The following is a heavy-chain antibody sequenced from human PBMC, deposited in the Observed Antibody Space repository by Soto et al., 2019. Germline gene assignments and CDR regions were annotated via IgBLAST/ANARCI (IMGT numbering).Heavy chain of an antibody. Sequence: GGSLRLSCAASGFTFSDYYMSWIRQAPGKGLEWVSYISSSGSTIYYADSVKGRFTISRDNAKNSLYLQMNSLRAEDTAVYYCARGAYRYSYGWSLLDYYYGMDVWGQGTTVTVS. CDR1: GFTFSDYY. CDR3: ARGAYRYSYGWSLLDYYYGMDV. V-gene: IGHV3-11*01. D-gene: IGHD5-18*01. CDR2: ISSSGSTI. J-gene: IGHJ6*02.